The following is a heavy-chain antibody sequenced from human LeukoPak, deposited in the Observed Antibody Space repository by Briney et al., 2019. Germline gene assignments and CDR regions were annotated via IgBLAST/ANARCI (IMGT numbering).Heavy chain of an antibody. V-gene: IGHV4-61*02. CDR2: IYTSGST. Sequence: SETLSLTCTVSGGSISSGSYYWSWIRQPAGKGLEWIGRIYTSGSTNYNPSLKSRVTISVDTSKNQFSLKLSSVTAADTAVYYCARIKITMIVVPTRSEGAFDIWGQGTMVTVSS. D-gene: IGHD3-22*01. J-gene: IGHJ3*02. CDR3: ARIKITMIVVPTRSEGAFDI. CDR1: GGSISSGSYY.